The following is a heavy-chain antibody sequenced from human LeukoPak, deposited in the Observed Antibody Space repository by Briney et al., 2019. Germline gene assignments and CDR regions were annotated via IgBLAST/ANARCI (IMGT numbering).Heavy chain of an antibody. J-gene: IGHJ4*02. CDR3: AREGTALVRFDY. CDR1: GFTFSSYE. V-gene: IGHV3-48*03. CDR2: NSSGGNTI. D-gene: IGHD5-18*01. Sequence: PGASLRLSCAATGFTFSSYEMNWVRQAPGKGLEWVSYNSSGGNTIYYADSVKGRFTISRDNAKNSLYLQMNSLRAEDTAVYYCAREGTALVRFDYRGQGTLVTVSS.